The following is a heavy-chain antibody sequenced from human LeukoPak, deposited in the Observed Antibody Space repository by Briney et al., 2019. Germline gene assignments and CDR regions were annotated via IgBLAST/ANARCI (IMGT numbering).Heavy chain of an antibody. V-gene: IGHV1-18*01. CDR3: ARARSWDIVVVVAAKSLDY. CDR2: ISAYNGNT. Sequence: ASVKVSCKASGYTFTSYGISWVRQAPGQGLELMGWISAYNGNTNYAQKLQGRVTMTTDTSTSTAYMELRSLRSDDTAVYYCARARSWDIVVVVAAKSLDYWGQGTLVTVSS. D-gene: IGHD2-15*01. CDR1: GYTFTSYG. J-gene: IGHJ4*02.